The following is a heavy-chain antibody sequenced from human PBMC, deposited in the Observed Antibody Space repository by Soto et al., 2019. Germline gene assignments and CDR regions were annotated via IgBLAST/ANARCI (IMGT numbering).Heavy chain of an antibody. CDR1: GFTFSTYA. CDR2: ISSDGSTK. Sequence: QVQLVESGGGVVHPGRSLRLSCAASGFTFSTYAMQWVRQAPGKGLEWVAVISSDGSTKFYADSVKGRFTVSRDNSKSTRYLQMSSLRAEDTAVYFCAKDGASAGTFDYWGQGTLVTVSS. D-gene: IGHD6-13*01. CDR3: AKDGASAGTFDY. J-gene: IGHJ4*02. V-gene: IGHV3-30*18.